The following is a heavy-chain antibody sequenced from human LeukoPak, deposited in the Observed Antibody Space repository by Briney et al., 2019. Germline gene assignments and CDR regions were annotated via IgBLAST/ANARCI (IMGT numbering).Heavy chain of an antibody. J-gene: IGHJ4*02. Sequence: PGGSLRLSRAASGFTFSSYAMSWVRQAPGKGLEWVSAISGSGGSTYYADSVKGRFTISRDNSKNTLYLQMNSLRAEDTAVYYCAKDLAWTYYYDSSGSDYWGQGTLVTVSS. CDR2: ISGSGGST. D-gene: IGHD3-22*01. CDR3: AKDLAWTYYYDSSGSDY. CDR1: GFTFSSYA. V-gene: IGHV3-23*01.